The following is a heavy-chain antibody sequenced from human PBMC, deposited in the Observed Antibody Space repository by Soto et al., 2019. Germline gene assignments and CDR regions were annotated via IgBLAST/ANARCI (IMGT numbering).Heavy chain of an antibody. J-gene: IGHJ4*02. V-gene: IGHV1-18*01. Sequence: ASVKVSCKASGYTFTSYGISWVRQAPGQGLEWMGWISAYNGNTNYAQKLQGRATMTTDTSTSTAYMELRSLRSDDTAVYYCARDGVVVVLAATHLCYSYAQNSFDYWGQGTLVTVSS. CDR2: ISAYNGNT. CDR1: GYTFTSYG. CDR3: ARDGVVVVLAATHLCYSYAQNSFDY. D-gene: IGHD2-15*01.